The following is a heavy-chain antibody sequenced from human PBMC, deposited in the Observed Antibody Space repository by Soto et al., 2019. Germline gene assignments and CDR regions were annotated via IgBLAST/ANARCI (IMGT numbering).Heavy chain of an antibody. V-gene: IGHV1-8*01. CDR2: MNPNSGNT. CDR3: ARPTPLRAWRGAFDI. D-gene: IGHD3-16*01. J-gene: IGHJ3*02. Sequence: QVQLVQSGAEVKKPGASVKVSCKASGYTFTSYDINWVRQATGQGLEWMGWMNPNSGNTGYAQKFQGRVTTTRNPSRSTAYMELSSLRSKDTAVYYCARPTPLRAWRGAFDIWGQGTMVTVSS. CDR1: GYTFTSYD.